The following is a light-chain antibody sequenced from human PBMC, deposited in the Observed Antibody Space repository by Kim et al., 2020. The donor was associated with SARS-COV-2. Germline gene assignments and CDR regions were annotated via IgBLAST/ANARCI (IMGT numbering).Light chain of an antibody. CDR1: QSISNW. J-gene: IGKJ2*01. CDR3: QQYSNYYT. Sequence: IQITQSPSTLSASVGDRVTITCRASQSISNWLAWFQQKPGKAPKLLIYDVSNLQSGVPSRFSGSGSETEFTLTISSLQPDDFATYYCQQYSNYYTFGQGTKLEI. CDR2: DVS. V-gene: IGKV1-5*01.